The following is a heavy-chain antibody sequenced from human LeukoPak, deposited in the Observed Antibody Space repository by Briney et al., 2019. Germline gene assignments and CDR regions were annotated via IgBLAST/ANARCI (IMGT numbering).Heavy chain of an antibody. CDR1: GFTFSSHW. D-gene: IGHD4-17*01. CDR3: GRAAVTTRNSMDV. CDR2: INSDGSST. V-gene: IGHV3-74*01. Sequence: PGGSLRLSCAASGFTFSSHWMHWVRHGPGKGLVWVSRINSDGSSTYYADSVRGRFTISRDNAQNTLFLQLNNLRVEDTAVYYCGRAAVTTRNSMDVWGQGTTVTVSS. J-gene: IGHJ6*02.